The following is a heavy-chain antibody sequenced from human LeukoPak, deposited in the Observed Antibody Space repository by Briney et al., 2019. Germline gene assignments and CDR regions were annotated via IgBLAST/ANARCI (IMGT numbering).Heavy chain of an antibody. Sequence: ASVKVSCKASGYTFTSYDINWVRQATGQGLEWMGWVNPNSGNTGYAQKFQGRVTMTRNTSISTAYMGLSSLRSEDTAVYYCARGGGDLPSGNWFDPWGQGTLVTVSS. CDR3: ARGGGDLPSGNWFDP. CDR1: GYTFTSYD. D-gene: IGHD3-10*01. V-gene: IGHV1-8*01. J-gene: IGHJ5*02. CDR2: VNPNSGNT.